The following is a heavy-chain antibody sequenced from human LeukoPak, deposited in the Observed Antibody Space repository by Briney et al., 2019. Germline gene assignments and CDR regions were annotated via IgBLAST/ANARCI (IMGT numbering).Heavy chain of an antibody. Sequence: SETLSLTCTVSGGSISSGGYYWSWIRQHPGKGLEWIGYIYYSGSTYYNPSLKSRVTISVDTSKNQFSLKLSSVTAADTAVYYCARAGGVAVPAHFAPWGQGTLVTVSS. V-gene: IGHV4-31*03. D-gene: IGHD2-2*01. J-gene: IGHJ5*02. CDR2: IYYSGST. CDR3: ARAGGVAVPAHFAP. CDR1: GGSISSGGYY.